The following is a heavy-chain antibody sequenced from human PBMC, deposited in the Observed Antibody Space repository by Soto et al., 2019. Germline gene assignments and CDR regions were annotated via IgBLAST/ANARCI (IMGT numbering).Heavy chain of an antibody. CDR3: ARDGFCTSTTCRVGNWFDP. CDR1: GGSFSGYY. V-gene: IGHV4-34*01. D-gene: IGHD2-2*01. Sequence: SETLSLTCVVYGGSFSGYYWSWIRQSPGKGLEWIGGINHRGSTNYNPSLESRVTISVDTSKNQFSLKLPSVTAADTAMYYCARDGFCTSTTCRVGNWFDPWGQGTLVTV. J-gene: IGHJ5*02. CDR2: INHRGST.